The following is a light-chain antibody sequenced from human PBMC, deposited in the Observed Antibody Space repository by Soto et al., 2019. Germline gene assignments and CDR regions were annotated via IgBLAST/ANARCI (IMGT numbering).Light chain of an antibody. CDR3: QQYSMAPLT. Sequence: EIVLTQSPTTLPVSHGERATLSCRASQSVSSYLAWYQQKPGQAPRLLIYDASNRATGIPDRFSGSGSGTDFTLTISRLEPEDFAVYYCQQYSMAPLTFGQGTKVDIK. CDR2: DAS. J-gene: IGKJ1*01. CDR1: QSVSSY. V-gene: IGKV3-11*01.